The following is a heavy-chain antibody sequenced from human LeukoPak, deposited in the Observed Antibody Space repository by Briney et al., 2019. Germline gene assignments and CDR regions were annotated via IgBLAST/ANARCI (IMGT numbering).Heavy chain of an antibody. CDR2: ISSSSSYI. V-gene: IGHV3-21*01. Sequence: PGGSLRLSCAASGFTFSNFGMHWVRQAPGKGLEWVSSISSSSSYIYYADSVKGRFTISRDNAKNSLYLQMNSLRAEDTAVYYCARPAYCGGNCYYFPDYWGQGTLVTVSS. D-gene: IGHD2-21*02. CDR3: ARPAYCGGNCYYFPDY. J-gene: IGHJ4*02. CDR1: GFTFSNFG.